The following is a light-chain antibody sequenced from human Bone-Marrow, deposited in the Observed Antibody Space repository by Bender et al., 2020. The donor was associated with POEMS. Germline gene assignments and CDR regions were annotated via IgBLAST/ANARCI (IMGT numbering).Light chain of an antibody. CDR1: NSDVGSYNL. CDR3: CSYVGSSTWV. V-gene: IGLV2-23*01. CDR2: ENY. Sequence: QSALTQPASVSGSPGQSITISCTGTNSDVGSYNLVSWYQQHPGKAPKLMIYENYKRPSGVSNRFSGSKSGNTASLTISGLHAEDEGDYYCCSYVGSSTWVFGGGTKLTVL. J-gene: IGLJ3*02.